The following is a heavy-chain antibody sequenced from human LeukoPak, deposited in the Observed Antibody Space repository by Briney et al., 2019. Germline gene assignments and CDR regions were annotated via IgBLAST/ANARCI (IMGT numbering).Heavy chain of an antibody. Sequence: GGSLRLSCAASGFTFASYAMSWVRQAPGKGLEWVSAIRGSGDNTYYADSVKGRFTISRDNAKNSLYLQMNSLRDEDTAVYYCARLWGYCSGGSCYSTPYWGQGTLVTVSS. V-gene: IGHV3-23*01. CDR1: GFTFASYA. J-gene: IGHJ4*02. CDR3: ARLWGYCSGGSCYSTPY. CDR2: IRGSGDNT. D-gene: IGHD2-15*01.